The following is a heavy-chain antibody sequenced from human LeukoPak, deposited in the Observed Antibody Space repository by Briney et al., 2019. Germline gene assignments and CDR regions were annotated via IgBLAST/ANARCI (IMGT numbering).Heavy chain of an antibody. Sequence: PSETLSLTCTVSGGSISSSSYYWGWIRQPPGKGLEWIGSIYYSGSTYYNPSLKSRVTISVDTSKKRFSVKLSSLSAADTAMYYCGGVVAGFHWFDPWGQGTLVTVSS. CDR1: GGSISSSSYY. D-gene: IGHD6-19*01. J-gene: IGHJ5*02. CDR2: IYYSGST. V-gene: IGHV4-39*01. CDR3: GGVVAGFHWFDP.